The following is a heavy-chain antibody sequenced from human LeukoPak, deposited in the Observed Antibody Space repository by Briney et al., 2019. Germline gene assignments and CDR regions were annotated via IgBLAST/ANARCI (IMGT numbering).Heavy chain of an antibody. CDR2: ISGSDGRGIST. CDR3: AKAGSIRFDY. V-gene: IGHV3-23*01. Sequence: GGSLRLSCAASGFTFSNSAMGWVRQAPGKGLEWVSGISGSDGRGISTYYADAVKGRFAISRDNSKNTLYLQINSLRAEDTAVYYCAKAGSIRFDYWGQGALVTVAS. J-gene: IGHJ4*02. D-gene: IGHD1-26*01. CDR1: GFTFSNSA.